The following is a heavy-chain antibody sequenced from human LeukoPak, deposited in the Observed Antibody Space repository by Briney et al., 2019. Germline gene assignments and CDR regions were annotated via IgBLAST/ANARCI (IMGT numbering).Heavy chain of an antibody. CDR1: GFTFDDYA. J-gene: IGHJ5*02. Sequence: GGSLRLSCAASGFTFDDYAMHWVRQAPGKGLEWVSLIGGDGGSTYYADSVKGRFTISRDNSKNSLYLQMNSLRTEDTALYYCAKDTNRYYYDSSGYSNWFDPWGQGTLVTVSS. CDR3: AKDTNRYYYDSSGYSNWFDP. V-gene: IGHV3-43*02. CDR2: IGGDGGST. D-gene: IGHD3-22*01.